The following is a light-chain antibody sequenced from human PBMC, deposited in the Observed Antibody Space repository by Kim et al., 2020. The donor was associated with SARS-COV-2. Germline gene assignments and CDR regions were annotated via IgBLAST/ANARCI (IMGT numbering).Light chain of an antibody. V-gene: IGLV3-1*01. CDR3: QAWDTNTAVL. J-gene: IGLJ2*01. CDR1: QLGDKF. CDR2: QDN. Sequence: VSTGQTASISCSGDQLGDKFASWYQQKPGQSPVLLIYQDNKRPSGIPERFSGSNSGNTAYLTISGTQPMDEADYYCQAWDTNTAVLFGGGTKLTVL.